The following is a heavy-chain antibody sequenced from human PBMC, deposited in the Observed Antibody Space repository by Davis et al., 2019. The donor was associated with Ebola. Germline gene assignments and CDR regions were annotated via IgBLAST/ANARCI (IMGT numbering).Heavy chain of an antibody. J-gene: IGHJ4*02. Sequence: GESLKTSCAASGFTFSTYTMNRVRQAPGKGLEWVSSISGSTSYVYYADSLKGRFTISRDNAKNSLYLQMNSLRAEDTAVYYCTRDYNFWSGYYTSFDYWGQGTLVTVSS. D-gene: IGHD3-3*01. V-gene: IGHV3-21*01. CDR2: ISGSTSYV. CDR1: GFTFSTYT. CDR3: TRDYNFWSGYYTSFDY.